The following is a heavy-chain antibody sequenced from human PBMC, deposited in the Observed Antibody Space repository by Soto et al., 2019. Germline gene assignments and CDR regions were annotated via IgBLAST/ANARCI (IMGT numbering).Heavy chain of an antibody. V-gene: IGHV1-18*03. CDR2: ISAYNGNT. CDR1: GYTFTNFG. D-gene: IGHD3-16*01. J-gene: IGHJ4*02. CDR3: GIGGTPIDY. Sequence: QVQLVQSGAEVKKPGASVKVSCKTSGYTFTNFGLSWVRQAPGQGLEWMGWISAYNGNTNYAQNFQGRVTMTTVTTTSTASIDLGTQRSGHIPVYYRGIGGTPIDYWGQGALGTASS.